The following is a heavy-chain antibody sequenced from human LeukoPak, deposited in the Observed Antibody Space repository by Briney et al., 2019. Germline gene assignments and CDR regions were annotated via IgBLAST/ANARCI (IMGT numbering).Heavy chain of an antibody. CDR1: GFTVSTNY. CDR2: IYSGGST. CDR3: ASANYDSSGYYYNY. D-gene: IGHD3-22*01. J-gene: IGHJ4*02. Sequence: GGSLRLSCAASGFTVSTNYMSWVRQAPGKGLEGVAVIYSGGSTYYADSVKGRFTISRDNSKNPLYLQMNSLRAEDTAVYYCASANYDSSGYYYNYWGQGTLVTVSS. V-gene: IGHV3-66*02.